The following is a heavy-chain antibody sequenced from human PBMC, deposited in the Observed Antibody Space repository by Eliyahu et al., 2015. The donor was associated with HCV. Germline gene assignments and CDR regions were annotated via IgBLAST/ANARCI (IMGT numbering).Heavy chain of an antibody. J-gene: IGHJ3*02. D-gene: IGHD6-19*01. V-gene: IGHV3-30*03. CDR3: ARDRGWYGRDAFDI. CDR1: GFPFXNYG. Sequence: QVQLVESGGGVVQPGRSLRLSCAASGFPFXNYGLHWVRQAPGQGLGGVAVTSYNGSKKYYGDSVKGRFTISRDNSKNTLYLQMNSLRVEDTAVYYCARDRGWYGRDAFDIWGQGTMVTVSS. CDR2: TSYNGSKK.